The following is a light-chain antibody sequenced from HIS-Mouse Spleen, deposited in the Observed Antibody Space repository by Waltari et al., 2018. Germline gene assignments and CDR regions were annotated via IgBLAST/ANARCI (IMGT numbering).Light chain of an antibody. CDR2: DAS. Sequence: EIVLTQSPATLSLSPGERATLSCRASQSVSSYLAWYQQKPGKAPSLLIYDASNRATGIPARFSGSGSGTDFTLTISSLEPEDFAVYYCQQRSNWLTFGGGTKVEIK. CDR3: QQRSNWLT. V-gene: IGKV3-11*01. CDR1: QSVSSY. J-gene: IGKJ4*01.